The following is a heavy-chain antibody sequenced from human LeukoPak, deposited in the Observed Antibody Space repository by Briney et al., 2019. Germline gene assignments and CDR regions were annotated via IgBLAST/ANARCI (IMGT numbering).Heavy chain of an antibody. V-gene: IGHV3-21*01. CDR3: AKTARVPDY. CDR1: GFTFSSYT. D-gene: IGHD6-6*01. Sequence: GGSLRLSCAASGFTFSSYTMNWVRQAPGKGLEWVSSISSSSSYRYYADSVKGRFTISRDNSKNSLYLQMNSLRAEDTAVYYCAKTARVPDYWGQGTQVTVSS. CDR2: ISSSSSYR. J-gene: IGHJ4*02.